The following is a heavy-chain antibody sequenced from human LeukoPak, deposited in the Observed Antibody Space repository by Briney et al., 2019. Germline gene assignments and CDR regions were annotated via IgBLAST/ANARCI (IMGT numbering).Heavy chain of an antibody. CDR3: ARDDYGDYYYYMDV. J-gene: IGHJ6*03. CDR2: INPNSGGT. CDR1: GYTFNGYY. D-gene: IGHD4-17*01. Sequence: GASVKVSCKASGYTFNGYYMHWVRQAPGQGLEWMGWINPNSGGTNYAQKFQGRVTMTGDTSISTAYMELSRLRSDDTAVYYCARDDYGDYYYYMDVWGKGTTVTVSS. V-gene: IGHV1-2*02.